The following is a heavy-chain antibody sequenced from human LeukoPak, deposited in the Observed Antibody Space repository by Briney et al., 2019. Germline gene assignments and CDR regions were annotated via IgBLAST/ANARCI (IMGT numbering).Heavy chain of an antibody. J-gene: IGHJ4*02. CDR2: IYYSGST. D-gene: IGHD3-22*01. CDR1: SGSISSYY. CDR3: AREVVPNQAFDY. Sequence: SETLSLTCTVSSGSISSYYWSWIRQPPGKGLEWIGYIYYSGSTNYNPSLKSRVTISVDTSKNQFSLKLSSVTAADTAVYYCAREVVPNQAFDYWGQGTLVTVSS. V-gene: IGHV4-59*01.